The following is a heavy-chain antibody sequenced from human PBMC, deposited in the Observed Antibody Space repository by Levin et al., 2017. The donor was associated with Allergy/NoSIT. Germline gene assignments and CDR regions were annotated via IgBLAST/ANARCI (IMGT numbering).Heavy chain of an antibody. CDR1: GFTFSSYA. D-gene: IGHD3-22*01. CDR3: AREPRDSSGYDP. Sequence: GESLKISCAASGFTFSSYAMHWVRQAPGKGLEWVAVISYDGSNKYYADSVKGRFTISRDNSKNTLYLQMNSLRAEDTAVYYCAREPRDSSGYDPWGQGTLVTVSS. J-gene: IGHJ5*02. CDR2: ISYDGSNK. V-gene: IGHV3-30*04.